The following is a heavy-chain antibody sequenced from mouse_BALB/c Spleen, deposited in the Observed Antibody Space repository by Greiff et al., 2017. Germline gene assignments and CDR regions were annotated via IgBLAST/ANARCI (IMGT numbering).Heavy chain of an antibody. J-gene: IGHJ2*01. V-gene: IGHV5-6-5*01. CDR2: ISSGGST. D-gene: IGHD1-1*01. CDR1: GFTFSSYA. CDR3: ARGRYYGSSHYFDY. Sequence: EVQLVESGGGLVKPGGSLKLSCAASGFTFSSYAMSWVRQTPEKRLEWVASISSGGSTYYPDSVKGRFTISRDNARNILYLQMSSLRSEDTAMYYCARGRYYGSSHYFDYWGQGTTLTVSS.